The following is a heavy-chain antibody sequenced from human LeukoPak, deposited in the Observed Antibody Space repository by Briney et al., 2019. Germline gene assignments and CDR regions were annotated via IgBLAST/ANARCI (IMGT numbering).Heavy chain of an antibody. Sequence: SQTLSLTCTVSGGSISSSSYYWSCIGQPAGKELEWIGRIYTSGSTNYNPSLNSRVAISIDTSKNQFSLSLSSVTAADTAVYYCARVSPSGVWDVWGQGTTVTVSS. CDR3: ARVSPSGVWDV. CDR2: IYTSGST. J-gene: IGHJ6*02. V-gene: IGHV4-61*02. D-gene: IGHD3-10*01. CDR1: GGSISSSSYY.